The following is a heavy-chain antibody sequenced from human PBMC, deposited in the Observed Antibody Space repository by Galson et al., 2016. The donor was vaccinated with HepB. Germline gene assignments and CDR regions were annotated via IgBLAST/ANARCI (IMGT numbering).Heavy chain of an antibody. J-gene: IGHJ4*02. CDR3: AAPHRSSGYYSPGDF. V-gene: IGHV5-10-1*01. CDR1: GSSFTFYW. Sequence: HSGAEVKRPGESLRISCKASGSSFTFYWINWVRQMPGKGLQWMRRIDPSDSYTNYNPSFHGHVNFSVDKSTSTAYLQWSDLRPSDSAMYYCAAPHRSSGYYSPGDFWGQGALVTVSS. CDR2: IDPSDSYT. D-gene: IGHD3-22*01.